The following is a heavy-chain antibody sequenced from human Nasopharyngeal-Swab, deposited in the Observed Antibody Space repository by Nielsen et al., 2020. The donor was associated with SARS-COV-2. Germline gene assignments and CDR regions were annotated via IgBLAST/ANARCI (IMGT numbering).Heavy chain of an antibody. CDR2: INPNSGGT. D-gene: IGHD6-19*01. CDR3: ARGTSGSGQWLANWFDP. J-gene: IGHJ5*02. V-gene: IGHV1-2*06. Sequence: ASVKVSCKASGYTFTGYYMHWVRQAPGQGLEWMGRINPNSGGTNYAQKFQGRVTMTRDTSTSTVYMELSSLRSEDTAVYYCARGTSGSGQWLANWFDPWGQGTLVTVSS. CDR1: GYTFTGYY.